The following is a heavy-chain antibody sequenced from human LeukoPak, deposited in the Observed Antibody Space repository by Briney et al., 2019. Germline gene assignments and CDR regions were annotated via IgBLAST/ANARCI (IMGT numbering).Heavy chain of an antibody. CDR3: ARSYYDVLTGNYMWLAP. Sequence: ASVTVSCKASGYRFTDYYIHWVRQAPGQGLEWMGWINVNSGDTYHSQKFQDRVTMTGDTSINTAYMELSRLRSDDTAVFYCARSYYDVLTGNYMWLAPWGQGTLVTVSS. J-gene: IGHJ5*02. CDR2: INVNSGDT. D-gene: IGHD3-9*01. V-gene: IGHV1-2*02. CDR1: GYRFTDYY.